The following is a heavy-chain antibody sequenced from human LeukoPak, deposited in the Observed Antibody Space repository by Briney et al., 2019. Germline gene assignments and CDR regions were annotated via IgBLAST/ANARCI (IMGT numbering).Heavy chain of an antibody. D-gene: IGHD3-10*01. J-gene: IGHJ4*02. CDR3: ALWFGDPDY. Sequence: PGGSLRLSCAASGFTFSSYWMHWVRQVPGKGLVWVSRMNSDGSTINYADSVKGRFIISRDNAKNTLYLQMNSLRDEDTAVYYCALWFGDPDYWGQGTLVTVSS. CDR1: GFTFSSYW. CDR2: MNSDGSTI. V-gene: IGHV3-74*01.